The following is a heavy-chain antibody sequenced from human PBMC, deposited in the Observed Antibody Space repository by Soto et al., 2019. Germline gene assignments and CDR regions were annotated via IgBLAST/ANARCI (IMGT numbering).Heavy chain of an antibody. Sequence: EVQLVQSGAEVKKPGESLKISCKGAGYSFTSYWIGWVRQMPGKGLEWMGIIYPGDSDTRYSPSFQGQVTISADKSISTAYLQWSSLKASDTDMYYCALVHPGYYDSSGPGLFGPWGQGTLVTGSS. V-gene: IGHV5-51*01. J-gene: IGHJ5*02. CDR2: IYPGDSDT. D-gene: IGHD3-22*01. CDR3: ALVHPGYYDSSGPGLFGP. CDR1: GYSFTSYW.